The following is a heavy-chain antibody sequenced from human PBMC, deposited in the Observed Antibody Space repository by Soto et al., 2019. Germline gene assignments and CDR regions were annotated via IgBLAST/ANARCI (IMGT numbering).Heavy chain of an antibody. V-gene: IGHV5-10-1*01. CDR2: IDPSDSYT. Sequence: GESLKVSCKGSVYSFTSYWISWVRQMPGKGLEWMGRIDPSDSYTNFSPSFQGHVTISADKSISTAYLQWSSLKASDTAMYYCARRAGYFDWSKSSLYTEYYYYVMDVWGQGIPVTVSS. J-gene: IGHJ6*02. D-gene: IGHD3-9*01. CDR1: VYSFTSYW. CDR3: ARRAGYFDWSKSSLYTEYYYYVMDV.